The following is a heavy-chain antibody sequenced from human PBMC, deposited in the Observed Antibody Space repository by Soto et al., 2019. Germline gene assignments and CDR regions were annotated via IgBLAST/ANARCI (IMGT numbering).Heavy chain of an antibody. V-gene: IGHV3-66*01. J-gene: IGHJ3*02. Sequence: GGSLRLSCAASGFTVSSNFMSWVRQAPGKGLEWVSVIYSGGSTYYADSVKGRFTISRDNSKNTLYLQMNSLRAEDTAVYYCARDMTTWGGFDIWGQGTMVTVSS. D-gene: IGHD3-16*01. CDR2: IYSGGST. CDR1: GFTVSSNF. CDR3: ARDMTTWGGFDI.